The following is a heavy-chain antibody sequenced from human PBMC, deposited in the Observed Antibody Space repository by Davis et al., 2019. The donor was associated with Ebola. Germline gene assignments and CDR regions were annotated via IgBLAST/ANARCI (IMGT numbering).Heavy chain of an antibody. Sequence: GESLKISCKGSGYSFTSYWIGWVRQMPGKGLEWMGIIYPGDSDTRYSPSFQGQVTISADKSISTAYLQWSSLKASDTAMYYCARRITIFGVVYWGFDYWGQGTLVTVSS. D-gene: IGHD3-3*01. CDR2: IYPGDSDT. V-gene: IGHV5-51*01. CDR1: GYSFTSYW. CDR3: ARRITIFGVVYWGFDY. J-gene: IGHJ4*02.